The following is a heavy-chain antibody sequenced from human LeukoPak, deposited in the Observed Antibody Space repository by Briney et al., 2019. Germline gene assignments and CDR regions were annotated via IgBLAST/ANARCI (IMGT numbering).Heavy chain of an antibody. CDR3: ARDHREPQRNYYYGMDV. J-gene: IGHJ6*02. D-gene: IGHD1-26*01. CDR2: ISAYNGNT. Sequence: ASVKVSCKASGYTFTSYGISWVRQAPGQGLEWMGWISAYNGNTNYAQKLQGRVTMTTDTSTSTAYMELRSLRSDDTAVYYCARDHREPQRNYYYGMDVWGQGTTVTVSS. CDR1: GYTFTSYG. V-gene: IGHV1-18*01.